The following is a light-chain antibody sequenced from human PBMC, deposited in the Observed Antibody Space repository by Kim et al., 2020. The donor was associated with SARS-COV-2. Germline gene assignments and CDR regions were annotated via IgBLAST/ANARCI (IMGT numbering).Light chain of an antibody. J-gene: IGKJ2*01. Sequence: DIQMTQSPSSLSASVGDRVTITCRASQAIRNDLSWFQHKPGKAPKLLISAAAGLQSGVPSRFSGSGSGTEFTLTISSLQPEDFATYYCLQYNSYPQIFGQGTKLEI. V-gene: IGKV1-17*01. CDR3: LQYNSYPQI. CDR1: QAIRND. CDR2: AAA.